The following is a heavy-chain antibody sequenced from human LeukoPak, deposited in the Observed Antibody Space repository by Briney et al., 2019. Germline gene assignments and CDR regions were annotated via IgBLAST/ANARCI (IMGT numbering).Heavy chain of an antibody. CDR1: GGTFSSYA. J-gene: IGHJ6*02. D-gene: IGHD6-19*01. Sequence: GASGKVCCKASGGTFSSYAISWVRQAPGQGLEWMGRIILIFGIADYAQKFQGRVTITADKPTSTAYMELSSLRSEDTAVYYCARIIAVAGTVYYGMDVWGQGTTVTVSS. CDR2: IILIFGIA. V-gene: IGHV1-69*04. CDR3: ARIIAVAGTVYYGMDV.